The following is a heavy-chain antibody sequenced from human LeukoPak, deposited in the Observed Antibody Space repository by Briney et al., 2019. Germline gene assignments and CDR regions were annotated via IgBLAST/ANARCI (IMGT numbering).Heavy chain of an antibody. CDR1: GGTFSSYA. V-gene: IGHV1-69*04. D-gene: IGHD3-22*01. J-gene: IGHJ6*02. CDR3: ARANYYDSSGYYYYYYGTDV. CDR2: IIPILGIA. Sequence: GASVKVSCKASGGTFSSYAISWVRQAPGQGLEWMGRIIPILGIANYAQKFQGRVTVTADKSTSTAYMELSSLRSEDTAVYYCARANYYDSSGYYYYYYGTDVWGQGTTVTVSS.